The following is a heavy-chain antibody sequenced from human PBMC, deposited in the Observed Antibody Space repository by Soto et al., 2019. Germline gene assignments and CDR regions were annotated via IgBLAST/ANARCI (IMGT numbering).Heavy chain of an antibody. CDR1: GYTFTNNV. J-gene: IGHJ4*02. D-gene: IGHD3-22*01. CDR2: FDPEDGET. Sequence: ASVKVSCKASGYTFTNNVINWVRQAPGQGLEWMGGFDPEDGETIYAQKFQGRVTMTDDTSTDTAYMELSSLRSEDTAVYYCATFNNYDSSGYDYWGQGTLVTVSS. V-gene: IGHV1-24*01. CDR3: ATFNNYDSSGYDY.